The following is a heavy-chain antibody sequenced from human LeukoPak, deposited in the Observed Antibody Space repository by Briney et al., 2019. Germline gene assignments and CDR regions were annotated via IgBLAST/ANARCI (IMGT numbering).Heavy chain of an antibody. CDR3: ARATRYGSGSQIDY. D-gene: IGHD3-10*01. CDR1: GGSIRSSSYY. J-gene: IGHJ4*02. V-gene: IGHV4-39*07. Sequence: SETLSLTCTVSGGSIRSSSYYWGWIRQPPKKGLEWIGSISYSGSTYYNPSLKSRVTISVDTSKNQFSLKLSSVTGADTAVYYCARATRYGSGSQIDYWGQGTLVTVSS. CDR2: ISYSGST.